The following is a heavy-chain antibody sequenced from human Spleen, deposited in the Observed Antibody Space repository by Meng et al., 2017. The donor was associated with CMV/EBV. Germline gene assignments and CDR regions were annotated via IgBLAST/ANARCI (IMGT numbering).Heavy chain of an antibody. Sequence: SVSSGSYYWSWIRQPPGKGLEWIGYIYDSGSTNYNPSLKSRVTISVDTSKNQFSLKLSSVTAADTAVYYCASNTYNWNRLGLYGMDVWGQGTTVTVSS. V-gene: IGHV4-61*01. J-gene: IGHJ6*02. CDR2: IYDSGST. CDR1: SVSSGSYY. CDR3: ASNTYNWNRLGLYGMDV. D-gene: IGHD1-20*01.